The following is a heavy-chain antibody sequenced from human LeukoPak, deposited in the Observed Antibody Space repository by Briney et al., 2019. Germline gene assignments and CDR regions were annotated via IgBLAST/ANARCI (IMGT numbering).Heavy chain of an antibody. D-gene: IGHD1-26*01. CDR2: SYYSGST. CDR1: GGSITHYY. Sequence: SETLSLTGTVSGGSITHYYWTWIRQPPGKTLEWIGYSYYSGSTKYNPSLKSRVTISVDTSNNQFSLNLRSVTAADTAVYYCATTTSGGDAFDIWGQGTMVTVSS. V-gene: IGHV4-59*01. CDR3: ATTTSGGDAFDI. J-gene: IGHJ3*02.